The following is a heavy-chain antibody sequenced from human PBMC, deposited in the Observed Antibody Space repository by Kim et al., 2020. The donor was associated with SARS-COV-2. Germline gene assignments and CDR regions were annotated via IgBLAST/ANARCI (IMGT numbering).Heavy chain of an antibody. J-gene: IGHJ3*02. CDR2: IWYDGSNK. Sequence: GGSLRLSCAASGFTFSSYGMHWVRQAPGKGLEWVAVIWYDGSNKYYADSVKGRFTISRDNSKNTLYLQMNSLRAEDTAVYYCARGYDYVWGSYRPDAFDIWGQGTMVTVSS. D-gene: IGHD3-16*02. CDR1: GFTFSSYG. V-gene: IGHV3-33*08. CDR3: ARGYDYVWGSYRPDAFDI.